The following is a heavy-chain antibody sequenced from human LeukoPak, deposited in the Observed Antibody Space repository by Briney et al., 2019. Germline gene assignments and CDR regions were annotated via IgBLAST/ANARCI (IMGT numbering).Heavy chain of an antibody. J-gene: IGHJ3*02. D-gene: IGHD3-22*01. V-gene: IGHV3-23*01. Sequence: PGGSLRLSCAASGFTFSSYAMSWVRLAPGKGLEWVSAISGSGGSTYYADSVKGRFTISRDNSKNTLYLQMNSLRAEDTAVYYCAKGRSMIVVVMAFDIWGQGTMVTVSS. CDR3: AKGRSMIVVVMAFDI. CDR2: ISGSGGST. CDR1: GFTFSSYA.